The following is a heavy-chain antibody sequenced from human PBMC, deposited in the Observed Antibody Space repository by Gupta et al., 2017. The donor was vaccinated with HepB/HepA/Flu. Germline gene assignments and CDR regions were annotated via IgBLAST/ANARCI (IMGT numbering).Heavy chain of an antibody. Sequence: QVQLQESGPGLVKPSETLSLTCTVSRGSISNYYWSWIRQPPGKGLEYIGYIHSSGTTQYNPSRKRRVTISVDTSSNQFSLKLTSVTDADTAVYFCVKLYNDQAENFPAFAYWGQVTLVTVS. CDR2: IHSSGTT. CDR3: VKLYNDQAENFPAFAY. V-gene: IGHV4-59*01. J-gene: IGHJ4*02. D-gene: IGHD3-3*01. CDR1: RGSISNYY.